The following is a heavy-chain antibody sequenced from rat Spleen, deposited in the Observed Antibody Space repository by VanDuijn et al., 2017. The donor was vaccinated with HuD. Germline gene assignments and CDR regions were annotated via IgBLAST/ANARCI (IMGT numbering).Heavy chain of an antibody. Sequence: EVQLVESGGGLVQPGRSLKLSCGASGFTFSNYGMHWIRQATTKGLEWVGSISPSGGTTYYRDTVKGRFTIARDNAKSTLYLQMDSLRSEDTATYYCARGLNYGYWGQGVMVTVSS. V-gene: IGHV5-19*01. D-gene: IGHD1-11*01. J-gene: IGHJ2*01. CDR2: ISPSGGTT. CDR1: GFTFSNYG. CDR3: ARGLNYGY.